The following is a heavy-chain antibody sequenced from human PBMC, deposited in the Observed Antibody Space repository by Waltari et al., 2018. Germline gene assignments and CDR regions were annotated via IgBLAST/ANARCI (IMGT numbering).Heavy chain of an antibody. J-gene: IGHJ4*02. CDR3: ARDVGGAMD. CDR1: GFSFDRFD. D-gene: IGHD3-16*01. Sequence: EVQLVESGGGLVQSGGSLSRYCAASGFSFDRFDMHWIRQATGKGPEWVSGIGITGDTYYPDSVKGRFTISRENAKNSLFLQMNSLRAGDTAVYYCARDVGGAMDWGRGTLVTVSS. CDR2: IGITGDT. V-gene: IGHV3-13*01.